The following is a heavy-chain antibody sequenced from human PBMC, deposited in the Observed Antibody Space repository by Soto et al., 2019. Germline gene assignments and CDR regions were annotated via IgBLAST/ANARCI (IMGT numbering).Heavy chain of an antibody. V-gene: IGHV4-4*02. CDR1: GGSFTSNNW. J-gene: IGHJ4*02. Sequence: SETLSLTCAVSGGSFTSNNWWTWVRQPPGQGLEWIGEIYRTGSTNYNPSLKSRVTISLDKPENQFSLKVTSLTAADTAVYYCASRDPGTSVDYWGKGTLVTVSS. CDR2: IYRTGST. CDR3: ASRDPGTSVDY. D-gene: IGHD1-7*01.